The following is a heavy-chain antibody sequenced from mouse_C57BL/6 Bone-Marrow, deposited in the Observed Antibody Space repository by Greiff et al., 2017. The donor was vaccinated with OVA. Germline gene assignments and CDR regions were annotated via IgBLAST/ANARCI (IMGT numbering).Heavy chain of an antibody. J-gene: IGHJ1*03. CDR1: GFTFSSYG. CDR2: ISNGGGST. CDR3: ARYYYGSRHWYFDV. D-gene: IGHD1-1*01. Sequence: EVQRVESGGDLVKPGGSLKLSCAASGFTFSSYGMSWVRQTPEKRLEWVAYISNGGGSTYYPDTVKGRFTISRDNAKNTLYLQMSRLKSEDTAMYYCARYYYGSRHWYFDVWGTGTTVTVSS. V-gene: IGHV5-12*01.